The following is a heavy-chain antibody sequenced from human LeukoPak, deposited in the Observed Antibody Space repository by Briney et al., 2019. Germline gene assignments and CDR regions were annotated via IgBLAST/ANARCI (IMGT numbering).Heavy chain of an antibody. J-gene: IGHJ5*02. CDR2: IYHSGST. D-gene: IGHD6-19*01. V-gene: IGHV4-38-2*02. CDR1: GYSISSGYY. Sequence: SETLSLTCTVSGYSISSGYYWGWIRQPPEKGLEWIGSIYHSGSTYYNPSLKSRVTISVDTSKNQFSLKLSSVTAADTAVYYCARHGLGYSSSRWFDPWGQGTLVTVSS. CDR3: ARHGLGYSSSRWFDP.